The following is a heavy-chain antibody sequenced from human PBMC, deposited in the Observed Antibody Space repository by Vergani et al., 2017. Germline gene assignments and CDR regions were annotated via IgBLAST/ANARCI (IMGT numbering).Heavy chain of an antibody. Sequence: QVRLVESGGGVVQPGRSLRLSCAASGFSFTSYGMHWVRQPPGKGLEWVATISFDGNKKDYTEAVRGRFTISRDSSKTLYLQMDSLRVEDTAVYYCAKDGSSSSWYVEYYYYYYMDVWGKGTTVTVSS. V-gene: IGHV3-30*18. CDR3: AKDGSSSSWYVEYYYYYYMDV. CDR2: ISFDGNKK. J-gene: IGHJ6*03. CDR1: GFSFTSYG. D-gene: IGHD6-13*01.